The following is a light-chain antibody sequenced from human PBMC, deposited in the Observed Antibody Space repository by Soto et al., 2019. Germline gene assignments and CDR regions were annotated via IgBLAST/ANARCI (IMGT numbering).Light chain of an antibody. J-gene: IGLJ1*01. CDR3: CSYAGSHTYV. Sequence: QSVLTQPRSVSGSPGQSVTMSCTGASSDVGNYNSVSWYQQHPGKAPKLIIYDVRKRPSGVPDRFSGSKSDNTASLTISGLQAEDEADYFCCSYAGSHTYVFGTGTKLTVL. CDR2: DVR. CDR1: SSDVGNYNS. V-gene: IGLV2-11*01.